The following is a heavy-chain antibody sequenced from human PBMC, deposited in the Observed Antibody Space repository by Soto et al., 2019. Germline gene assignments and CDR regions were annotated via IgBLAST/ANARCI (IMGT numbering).Heavy chain of an antibody. CDR3: AREGVVIRSYFDY. D-gene: IGHD3-3*01. CDR1: GGSISSGDYY. Sequence: PSETLSLTCTVSGGSISSGDYYWSWIRQPPGKGLEWIGYIYYSGSTYYNPSLKSRVTISVDTSKNQFSLKLSSVTAADTAVYYCAREGVVIRSYFDYWGQGTLVTVSS. V-gene: IGHV4-30-4*01. J-gene: IGHJ4*02. CDR2: IYYSGST.